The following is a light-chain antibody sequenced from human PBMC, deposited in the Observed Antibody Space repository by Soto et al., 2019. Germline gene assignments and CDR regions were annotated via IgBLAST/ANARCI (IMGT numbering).Light chain of an antibody. Sequence: EIVMTQSPATLSASPGERATLSCWASQSVRTNLAWYQQKPGQAPRLLIYGASTRATGIPARFSGNGSGTDFSLIISSLQSEDSAVYYCQQYNISPPDTFGPGTTVEIK. J-gene: IGKJ3*01. CDR2: GAS. CDR1: QSVRTN. V-gene: IGKV3-15*01. CDR3: QQYNISPPDT.